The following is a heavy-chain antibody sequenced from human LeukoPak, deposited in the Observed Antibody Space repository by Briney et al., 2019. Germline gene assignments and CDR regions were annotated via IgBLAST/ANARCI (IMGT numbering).Heavy chain of an antibody. D-gene: IGHD1-26*01. CDR3: AKYLGGATGYAFDI. J-gene: IGHJ3*02. V-gene: IGHV3-53*01. CDR1: GFTVSGNY. CDR2: IYSDDTT. Sequence: GGSLRLSCAVSGFTVSGNYMSWIRQAPGKGLEWVSLIYSDDTTLYADSVKGRFTISRDNSKNTLYLQMNSLRAEDTAVYYCAKYLGGATGYAFDIWGQGTMVTVSS.